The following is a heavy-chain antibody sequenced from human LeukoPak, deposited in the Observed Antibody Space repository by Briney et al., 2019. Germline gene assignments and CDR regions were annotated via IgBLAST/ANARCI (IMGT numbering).Heavy chain of an antibody. J-gene: IGHJ4*02. Sequence: GGSLRLSCAVSGFTFGIYAMTWVRQAPGRGLEWVSTISGSGGTTHFADSVKGRFTISRDNSGSTLYLQMNSLRAEDTAVYWCARGHSSGWYYFDSWGQGTLVTVSS. CDR1: GFTFGIYA. V-gene: IGHV3-23*01. D-gene: IGHD6-19*01. CDR2: ISGSGGTT. CDR3: ARGHSSGWYYFDS.